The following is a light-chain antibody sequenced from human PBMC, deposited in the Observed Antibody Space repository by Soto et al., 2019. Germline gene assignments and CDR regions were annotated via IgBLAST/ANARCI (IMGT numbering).Light chain of an antibody. V-gene: IGLV2-14*01. CDR1: SSDVGGYDD. Sequence: QSALTRPASVYGSPGQSITISCTGTSSDVGGYDDVTWYQLHPGKAPKLMIFEVSNRPSGVSYRFSGSKSGNTASLTISGLKLEDAADYFCSSYSISTAYLSGTGTKVTVL. CDR3: SSYSISTAYL. J-gene: IGLJ1*01. CDR2: EVS.